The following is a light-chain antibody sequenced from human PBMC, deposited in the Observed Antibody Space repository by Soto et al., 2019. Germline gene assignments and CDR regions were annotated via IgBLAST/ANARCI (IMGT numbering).Light chain of an antibody. CDR1: QSVSSTY. CDR3: QAGGSEPR. CDR2: GAS. Sequence: EIVLTPSPGTLSFSPGERATLSCRASQSVSSTYLAWYQQKPGQAPRLLIYGASSRATGIPDRFSGSGSGADFTLTISRLESEDSAVYYCQAGGSEPRFGGGTQLDIK. J-gene: IGKJ4*01. V-gene: IGKV3-20*01.